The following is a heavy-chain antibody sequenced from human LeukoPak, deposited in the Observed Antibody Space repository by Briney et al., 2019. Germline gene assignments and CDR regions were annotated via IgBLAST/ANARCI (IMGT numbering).Heavy chain of an antibody. CDR1: GSTFSSYA. D-gene: IGHD3-10*01. Sequence: PGGSLRLSCAASGSTFSSYAMSWVRQAPGKGLEWVSVIYSGGITYYVDSVKGRFSISRDNSKNTLYLQMDSLRVEDTAVYYCARGYGSGNGDIWGQGTMVTVSS. CDR3: ARGYGSGNGDI. V-gene: IGHV3-66*01. CDR2: IYSGGIT. J-gene: IGHJ3*02.